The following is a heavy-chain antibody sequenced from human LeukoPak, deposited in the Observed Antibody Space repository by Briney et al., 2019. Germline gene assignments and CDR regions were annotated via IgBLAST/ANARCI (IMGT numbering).Heavy chain of an antibody. Sequence: ASVKISFTASGYTFRGNYIHWLRQAPGQGLEWVGWIDANNGDTKSARKFQGRVTMSRDTSISTAYMDLSSLSPDDAAVYYCARDPSSVTLYFFDYWGQGTLVTVSS. CDR2: IDANNGDT. J-gene: IGHJ4*02. D-gene: IGHD4-11*01. V-gene: IGHV1-2*02. CDR3: ARDPSSVTLYFFDY. CDR1: GYTFRGNY.